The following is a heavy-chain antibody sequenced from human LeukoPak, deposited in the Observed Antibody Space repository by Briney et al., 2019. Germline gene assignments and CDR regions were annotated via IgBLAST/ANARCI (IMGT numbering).Heavy chain of an antibody. Sequence: GGSLRLSCAASGFTFSDYSMNWVRQAPGKGLEWVSYINSGSSTIYYVDSVEGRFTISRDNAKNSLYLQMNSLRAEDTALYYCAKDRKYCSGGSCYSSFDYWGQGTLVTVSS. V-gene: IGHV3-48*01. CDR1: GFTFSDYS. CDR3: AKDRKYCSGGSCYSSFDY. CDR2: INSGSSTI. J-gene: IGHJ4*02. D-gene: IGHD2-15*01.